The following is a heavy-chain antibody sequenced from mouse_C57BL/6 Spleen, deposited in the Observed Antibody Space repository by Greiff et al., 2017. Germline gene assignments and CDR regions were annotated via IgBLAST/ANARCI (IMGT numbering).Heavy chain of an antibody. V-gene: IGHV1-80*01. CDR1: GYAFSSYW. CDR3: AREWAPPWFAY. D-gene: IGHD1-3*01. J-gene: IGHJ3*01. Sequence: QVQLQQSGAELVKPGASVKISCKASGYAFSSYWMNWVKQRPGKGLEWIGQIYPGDGDTNYNGRFKGKATLTADKSSSTAYMQLSSLTSEDSAVYFCAREWAPPWFAYWGQGTLVTVSA. CDR2: IYPGDGDT.